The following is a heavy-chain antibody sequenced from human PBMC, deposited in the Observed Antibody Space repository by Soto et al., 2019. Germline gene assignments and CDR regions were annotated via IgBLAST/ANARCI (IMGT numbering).Heavy chain of an antibody. CDR1: GFTFSSYA. V-gene: IGHV3-23*01. J-gene: IGHJ4*02. CDR3: AKVQRNSGSYCFEFDY. D-gene: IGHD1-26*01. Sequence: VQLLESGGGLVQPGGSLRLSCAASGFTFSSYAMSWVRQAPGKGLEWVSAISGSGGSTYYADSVKGRFTISRDNSKHTLYLQMNILRADDTAVDYCAKVQRNSGSYCFEFDYWGQGTLVTVSS. CDR2: ISGSGGST.